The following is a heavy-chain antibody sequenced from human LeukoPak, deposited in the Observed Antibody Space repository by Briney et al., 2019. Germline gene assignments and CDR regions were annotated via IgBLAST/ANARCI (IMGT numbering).Heavy chain of an antibody. CDR3: ARIGGEWMPFDY. D-gene: IGHD3-16*01. CDR1: GFTFSSYE. J-gene: IGHJ4*02. CDR2: IGSSGGAI. Sequence: GGSLRLSCAASGFTFSSYEMTWVRQAPGKGLEWVSYIGSSGGAIYYADSVRGRFTISRDNAKNSLFLQMNSLRAEDTAVYFCARIGGEWMPFDYWCQGTLATVS. V-gene: IGHV3-48*03.